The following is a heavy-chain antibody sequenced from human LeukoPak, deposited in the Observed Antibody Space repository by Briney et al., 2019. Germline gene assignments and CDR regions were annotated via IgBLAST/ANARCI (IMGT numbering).Heavy chain of an antibody. J-gene: IGHJ5*02. CDR2: IKRDGSQK. V-gene: IGHV3-7*01. D-gene: IGHD1-1*01. Sequence: GGSLRLSCAAPGFSFSSNWMGWVRQAPGKGLEWVAHIKRDGSQKYYLDSVKGRFTISRDNAKNSLYLQMSSLRVEDTAVYYCARLGLEVGGPNWFDPWGQGTLVTVPS. CDR3: ARLGLEVGGPNWFDP. CDR1: GFSFSSNW.